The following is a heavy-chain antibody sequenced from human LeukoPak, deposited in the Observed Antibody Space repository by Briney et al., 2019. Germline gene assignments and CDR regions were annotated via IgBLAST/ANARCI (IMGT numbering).Heavy chain of an antibody. J-gene: IGHJ4*02. Sequence: PGGSLRLSCAASGFTFTRYWMSWVRQAPGTGREWVANINLDGSEKYYMDSVKGRFTFPRDNAKSSLYLQMNSLRAEDTAVYYCARAANGYTYGYYYWGQGTLVTVSS. CDR1: GFTFTRYW. V-gene: IGHV3-7*01. CDR2: INLDGSEK. D-gene: IGHD5-18*01. CDR3: ARAANGYTYGYYY.